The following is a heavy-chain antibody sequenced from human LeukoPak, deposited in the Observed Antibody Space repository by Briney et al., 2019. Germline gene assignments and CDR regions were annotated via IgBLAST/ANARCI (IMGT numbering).Heavy chain of an antibody. CDR1: GYTFTGYY. D-gene: IGHD3-10*01. CDR2: INPNSGGT. V-gene: IGHV1-2*02. J-gene: IGHJ5*02. Sequence: GASVKVSCKAPGYTFTGYYMHWVRQAPGQGLEWMGWINPNSGGTNYAQKFQGRVTMTRDTSISTAYMELSRLRSDDTAVYYCARDRGSVHGDYYGSTSKSPTSAFDPWGQGTLVTVSS. CDR3: ARDRGSVHGDYYGSTSKSPTSAFDP.